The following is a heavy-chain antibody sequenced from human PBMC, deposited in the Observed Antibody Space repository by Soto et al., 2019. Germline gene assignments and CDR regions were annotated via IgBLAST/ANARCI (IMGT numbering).Heavy chain of an antibody. Sequence: QAQLVQSGAEVKKPGASVKVSCKASGYTLSSFGIHWVRQAPGQRLEWMGWINAGNGNTKYSQKLQGRVTCSRDTSANTAYMELTSLTSEDTAVYYCVRTRQQWLVGDSWGQGSLVTVSS. J-gene: IGHJ4*02. CDR1: GYTLSSFG. D-gene: IGHD6-19*01. V-gene: IGHV1-3*01. CDR2: INAGNGNT. CDR3: VRTRQQWLVGDS.